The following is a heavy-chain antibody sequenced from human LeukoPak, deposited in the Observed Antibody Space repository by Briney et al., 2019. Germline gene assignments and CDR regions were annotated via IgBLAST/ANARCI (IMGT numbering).Heavy chain of an antibody. CDR3: ARASSENAFHI. CDR1: SGSINGHY. J-gene: IGHJ3*02. V-gene: IGHV4-4*07. CDR2: IYTSGAT. Sequence: SETLSLTCTVTSGSINGHYWSWIRQPAGKEMQWIGRIYTSGATNYNPSFKSRVTMSIDTSKKEFTLKLTSVTAADTAVYYCARASSENAFHIWGQGTLVTVSS. D-gene: IGHD3-22*01.